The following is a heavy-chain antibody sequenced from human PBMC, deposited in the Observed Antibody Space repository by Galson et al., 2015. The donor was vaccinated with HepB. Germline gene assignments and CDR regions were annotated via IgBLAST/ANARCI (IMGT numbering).Heavy chain of an antibody. D-gene: IGHD3-10*01. CDR3: AKDNYGSGPYFFDY. J-gene: IGHJ4*02. Sequence: SLRLSCAASGFSFSSYAMSWVRQAPGKGLEWVSGISGDGGSTYYADSVKGRFTISRDNSKKTLYLQMNSLRAEDTAVYYCAKDNYGSGPYFFDYWGQGTLVTVSS. V-gene: IGHV3-23*01. CDR2: ISGDGGST. CDR1: GFSFSSYA.